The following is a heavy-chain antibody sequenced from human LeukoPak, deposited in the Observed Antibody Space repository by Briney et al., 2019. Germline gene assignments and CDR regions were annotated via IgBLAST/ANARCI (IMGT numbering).Heavy chain of an antibody. CDR1: GFTFSSYS. V-gene: IGHV3-48*01. Sequence: GGSLRLSCAASGFTFSSYSMNWVRQAPGKGLEWVSYISSSSSTIYYADSVKGRFTISRDNAKNSLYLQMNSLRAEDTAVYYCARDPWHSSSWYRYYYYYYMDVWGKGTTVTVSS. D-gene: IGHD6-13*01. CDR2: ISSSSSTI. J-gene: IGHJ6*03. CDR3: ARDPWHSSSWYRYYYYYYMDV.